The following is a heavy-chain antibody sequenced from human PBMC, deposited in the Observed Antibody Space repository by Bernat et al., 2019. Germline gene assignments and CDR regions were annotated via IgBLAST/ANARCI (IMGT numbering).Heavy chain of an antibody. CDR1: GYIFTGYY. V-gene: IGHV1-2*02. CDR2: INPNSGGI. CDR3: ARGPAGYYDSSDYYLGAFDV. Sequence: QVQVVQSGAEVKKPGASVKVSCKASGYIFTGYYMHWVRQAPGQGLEWMGWINPNSGGIKYAQKFQCRVTMTRDTSISTAYMELSRLRSDDTAVYYCARGPAGYYDSSDYYLGAFDVWGQGTMVTVSS. D-gene: IGHD3-22*01. J-gene: IGHJ3*01.